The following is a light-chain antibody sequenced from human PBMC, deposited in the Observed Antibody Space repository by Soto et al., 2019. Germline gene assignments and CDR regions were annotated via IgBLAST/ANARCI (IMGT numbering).Light chain of an antibody. Sequence: EIVLTQSPATLSLSPGERATLSCRASHSVSRYLAWYQQKPGQAPRLLMYDASNRATGIPARFRGSGSGTDFTLTISSLEPEDFAVYSCQQRSNWPLTFGGGTKVEIK. CDR3: QQRSNWPLT. V-gene: IGKV3-11*01. CDR1: HSVSRY. J-gene: IGKJ4*01. CDR2: DAS.